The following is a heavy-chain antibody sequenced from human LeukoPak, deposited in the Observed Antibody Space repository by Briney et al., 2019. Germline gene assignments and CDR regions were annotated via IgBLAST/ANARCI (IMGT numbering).Heavy chain of an antibody. CDR1: GGTFSSYA. V-gene: IGHV1-69*05. CDR2: IIPIFGTA. J-gene: IGHJ5*02. Sequence: SVKVSCKASGGTFSSYAISWVRQAPGQGLGWMGRIIPIFGTANYAQKFRGRVTITTDESTSTAYMELSSLRSEDTAVYYCARDAGQYCSGGSCYDGTGWFDPWGQGTLVTVSS. D-gene: IGHD2-15*01. CDR3: ARDAGQYCSGGSCYDGTGWFDP.